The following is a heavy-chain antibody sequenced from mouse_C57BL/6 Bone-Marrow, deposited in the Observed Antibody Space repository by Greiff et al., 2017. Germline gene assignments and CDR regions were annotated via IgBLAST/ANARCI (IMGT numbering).Heavy chain of an antibody. CDR2: IWGGGST. V-gene: IGHV2-9*01. D-gene: IGHD1-1*01. CDR1: GFSLTSYG. CDR3: AKRDYDGSSPSYAMDY. J-gene: IGHJ4*01. Sequence: QVQLKESGPGLVAPSQSLSITCTVSGFSLTSYGVDWVRQPPGKGLEWLGVIWGGGSTNYNSALMSRMSISKDNSKSQVFLKMHSLQTDDTAMYYCAKRDYDGSSPSYAMDYWGQGTSVTVSS.